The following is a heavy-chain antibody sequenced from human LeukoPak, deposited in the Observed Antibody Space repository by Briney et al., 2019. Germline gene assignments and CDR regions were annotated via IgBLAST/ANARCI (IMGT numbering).Heavy chain of an antibody. Sequence: GGSLRLSCAASGCIFSSYAMSWFRQAPGKELEGVSTISGSGGNSFYADSLKGRFTISRDNSKNTLYLQMNSLTAEDTAVYYCAKLGLVAAGQHWFDPWGQGPLVTVSS. CDR2: ISGSGGNS. V-gene: IGHV3-23*01. CDR1: GCIFSSYA. CDR3: AKLGLVAAGQHWFDP. D-gene: IGHD6-13*01. J-gene: IGHJ5*02.